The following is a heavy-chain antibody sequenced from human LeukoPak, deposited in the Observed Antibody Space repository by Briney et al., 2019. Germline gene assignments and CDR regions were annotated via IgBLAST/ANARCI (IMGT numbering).Heavy chain of an antibody. V-gene: IGHV3-21*01. CDR1: GFTFSSYR. D-gene: IGHD5-18*01. CDR2: ISSSSSYI. J-gene: IGHJ3*02. Sequence: GGSLRLSCAASGFTFSSYRMNWVRQAPGKGLEWVSSISSSSSYIYYADSVKGRFTISRDNAKNSLYLQMNSLRAEDTAVYYCARRTQPARTYSYGSPYAFDIWAKGQWSPSLQ. CDR3: ARRTQPARTYSYGSPYAFDI.